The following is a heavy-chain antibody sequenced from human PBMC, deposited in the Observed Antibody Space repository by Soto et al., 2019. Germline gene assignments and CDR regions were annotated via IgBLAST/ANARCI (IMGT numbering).Heavy chain of an antibody. V-gene: IGHV3-73*02. D-gene: IGHD3-9*01. Sequence: EVQLVESGGGLVQPGGSLKLSCADSGFTFSGSAMHWVRQASGKGLEWVARIRRKTDSYATAYAESVKGRFTISRDDSKNSAYLQMNSLKTEDTAVYFCTRTLTIFAMDVWGQGTTVTVSS. CDR2: IRRKTDSYAT. CDR3: TRTLTIFAMDV. J-gene: IGHJ6*02. CDR1: GFTFSGSA.